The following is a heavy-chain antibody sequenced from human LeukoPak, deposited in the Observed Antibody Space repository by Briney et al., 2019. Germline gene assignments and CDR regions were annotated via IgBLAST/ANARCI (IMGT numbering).Heavy chain of an antibody. CDR2: IRYDGSNK. CDR1: GFTFSSYG. D-gene: IGHD2-8*01. V-gene: IGHV3-30*02. Sequence: GGSLRLSCAASGFTFSSYGMHWVRQAPGKGLEWVAFIRYDGSNKYYADSVKGRFTISRDNSKNTLYLQMNSLRAEDTAVYYCAKQGADGMLIYYYYYMDVWGKGTTVTVSS. J-gene: IGHJ6*03. CDR3: AKQGADGMLIYYYYYMDV.